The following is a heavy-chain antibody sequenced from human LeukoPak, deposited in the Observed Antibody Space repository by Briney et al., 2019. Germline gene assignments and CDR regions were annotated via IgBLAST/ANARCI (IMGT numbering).Heavy chain of an antibody. CDR1: GFTFSDYY. Sequence: GGSLRLSCAASGFTFSDYYMSWIRQAPGKGLEWVSYISSSGSTIYYADSVKGRFTISRDNSKNTLYLQMNSLRAEDTAVYYCAKTPAGYCSSTSCPPYYMDVWGKGTTVTVSS. CDR3: AKTPAGYCSSTSCPPYYMDV. V-gene: IGHV3-11*01. D-gene: IGHD2-2*01. J-gene: IGHJ6*03. CDR2: ISSSGSTI.